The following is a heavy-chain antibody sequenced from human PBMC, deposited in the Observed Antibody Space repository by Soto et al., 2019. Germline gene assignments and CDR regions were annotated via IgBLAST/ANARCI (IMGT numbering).Heavy chain of an antibody. CDR2: ISYDGSDK. V-gene: IGHV3-30*18. D-gene: IGHD3-16*01. CDR3: AKDLGRYYFDS. Sequence: GGSLRLSCAASEFTFSNYGMHWVRQAPGKGLEWVAVISYDGSDKYYADSMKGRFTISRDNSKNTLYLQMNSLRVEDTAVYYCAKDLGRYYFDSWGQGTLVTVSS. CDR1: EFTFSNYG. J-gene: IGHJ4*02.